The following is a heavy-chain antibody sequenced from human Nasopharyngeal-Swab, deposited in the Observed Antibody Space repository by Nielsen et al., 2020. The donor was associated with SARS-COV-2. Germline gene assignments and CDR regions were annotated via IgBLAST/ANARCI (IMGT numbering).Heavy chain of an antibody. V-gene: IGHV4-39*01. CDR1: GGSISSSSYY. Sequence: GSLRLSCTVSGGSISSSSYYWGWIRQPPGKGLEWIGSIYYSGSTYYNPSPKSRVTISVDTSKNQFSLKLSSVTAADTAVYYCARLAVAGIGWFDPWGQGTLVTVSS. J-gene: IGHJ5*02. CDR3: ARLAVAGIGWFDP. D-gene: IGHD6-19*01. CDR2: IYYSGST.